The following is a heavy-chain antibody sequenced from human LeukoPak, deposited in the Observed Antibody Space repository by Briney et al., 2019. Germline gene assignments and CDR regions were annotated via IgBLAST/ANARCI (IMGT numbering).Heavy chain of an antibody. V-gene: IGHV4-31*03. Sequence: SETLSLTCTVSGGSISSGGYYWSWIRQHPGKGLEWIGYIYYSGSTYYNPSLKSRVTISVDTSKNQFSLKLSSVTAADTAVYYCARGGLRLGELPPDYWGQGTLVTVSS. J-gene: IGHJ4*02. CDR1: GGSISSGGYY. D-gene: IGHD3-16*01. CDR3: ARGGLRLGELPPDY. CDR2: IYYSGST.